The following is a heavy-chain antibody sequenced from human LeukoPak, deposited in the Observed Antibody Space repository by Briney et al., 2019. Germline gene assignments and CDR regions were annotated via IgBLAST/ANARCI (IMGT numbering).Heavy chain of an antibody. CDR2: IKHDGSEK. V-gene: IGHV3-7*01. Sequence: PGGSLRLSCAASGFTFSTYWMSWVRQAPGKGLEWVANIKHDGSEKYYVDSVKGRFTISRDNTKNSLYLQMNSLRAEDTAMYYCAGGATYYDFWSGLKVSDYWGQGTLVTVSS. D-gene: IGHD3-3*01. CDR1: GFTFSTYW. CDR3: AGGATYYDFWSGLKVSDY. J-gene: IGHJ4*01.